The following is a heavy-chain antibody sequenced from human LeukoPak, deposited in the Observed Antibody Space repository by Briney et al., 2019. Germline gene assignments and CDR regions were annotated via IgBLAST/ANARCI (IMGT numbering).Heavy chain of an antibody. CDR2: ISSSGSTI. CDR1: GFTFSDYY. Sequence: GGSLRLSCAASGFTFSDYYMSCVPQAPGEGLEWVSYISSSGSTIYYADSVKGRFTISRDKAKNSLYLQMNSLRAEDTAVYYCARALDCGGDCYFYYFDYWGQGTLVTVSS. D-gene: IGHD2-21*02. V-gene: IGHV3-11*01. CDR3: ARALDCGGDCYFYYFDY. J-gene: IGHJ4*02.